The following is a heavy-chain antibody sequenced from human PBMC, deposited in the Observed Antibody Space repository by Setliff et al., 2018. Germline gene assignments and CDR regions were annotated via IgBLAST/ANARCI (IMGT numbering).Heavy chain of an antibody. V-gene: IGHV1-18*01. CDR3: ARGSGDHCSGASCYFLH. CDR1: GYTFTSYG. CDR2: ISAYNGNT. D-gene: IGHD2-15*01. Sequence: ASVKVSCKASGYTFTSYGISWVRQAPGQGLEWMGWISAYNGNTNYAQKLQGRVTMTTDTSTSTAYMELRSLRADDTAVYYCARGSGDHCSGASCYFLHWGQGSLVTVSS. J-gene: IGHJ4*02.